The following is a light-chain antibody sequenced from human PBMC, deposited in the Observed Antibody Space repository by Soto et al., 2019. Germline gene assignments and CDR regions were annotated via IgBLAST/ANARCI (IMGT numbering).Light chain of an antibody. CDR3: QQYGSSPGRFT. V-gene: IGKV3-20*01. Sequence: EIVLTQSPGTLSLSPGERATLSCRASQSVSSSYLAWYQQKPGQAPRLLIYGSSSRATGIPDRFSGSGSGTDFTLTINRLEPEDFAVYYCQQYGSSPGRFTFGPGTKVDIK. CDR1: QSVSSSY. J-gene: IGKJ3*01. CDR2: GSS.